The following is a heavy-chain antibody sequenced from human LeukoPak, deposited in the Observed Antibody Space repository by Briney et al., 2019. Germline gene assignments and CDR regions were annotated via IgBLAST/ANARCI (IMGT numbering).Heavy chain of an antibody. CDR1: GFXFSNYE. Sequence: GGSLRLSCVVSGFXFSNYEMNWVRQVPGKGLEWVAYISTSGRTTYYADSVKGRFTISRDNAENSLYLQMNSLRAEDTAVYYCARTRSSSSDFDYWGQGTLVSVSS. D-gene: IGHD6-6*01. J-gene: IGHJ4*02. CDR2: ISTSGRTT. V-gene: IGHV3-48*03. CDR3: ARTRSSSSDFDY.